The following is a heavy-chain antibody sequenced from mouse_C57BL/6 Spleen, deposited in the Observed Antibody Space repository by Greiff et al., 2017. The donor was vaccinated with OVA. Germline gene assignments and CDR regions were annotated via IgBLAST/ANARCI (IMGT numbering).Heavy chain of an antibody. D-gene: IGHD2-3*01. V-gene: IGHV3-1*01. Sequence: VQLQQSGPGMVKPSQSLSLTCTVTGYSITSGYDWHWIRHFPGNKLEWMGYISYSGSTNYNPSLKSRISITHDTSKNHFFLKLNSVTTEDTATYYCARNHDGYPYWYFDVWGTGTTVTVSS. CDR2: ISYSGST. CDR3: ARNHDGYPYWYFDV. CDR1: GYSITSGYD. J-gene: IGHJ1*03.